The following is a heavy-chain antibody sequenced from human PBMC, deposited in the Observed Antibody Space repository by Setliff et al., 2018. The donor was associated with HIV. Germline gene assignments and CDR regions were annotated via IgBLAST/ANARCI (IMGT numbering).Heavy chain of an antibody. CDR3: SRLRGYSFGLASYYYYYMDV. D-gene: IGHD5-18*01. J-gene: IGHJ6*03. CDR2: TRNKVNSYTT. Sequence: GGSLRLSCVASGFNFGNAWMSWVRQAPGRGLQWVGRTRNKVNSYTTEYAASVKGRFTISRDDSKSIAFLQMYSLKTEDTAVYYCSRLRGYSFGLASYYYYYMDVWGKGTTVTVSS. V-gene: IGHV3-72*01. CDR1: GFNFGNAW.